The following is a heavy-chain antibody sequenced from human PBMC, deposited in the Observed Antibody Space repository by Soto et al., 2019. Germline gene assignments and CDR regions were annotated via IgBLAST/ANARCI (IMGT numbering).Heavy chain of an antibody. D-gene: IGHD3-22*01. Sequence: QLQLQESGPGLVKPSETLSLTCTVSGGSISSSSYYWGWIRQPPGKGLEWIGSIYYSGSTYYNPSLKSRVTISVDTSKNQFSLKLSSVTAADTAVYYCARHYDSSGYKYNWFDPWGQGTLVTVSS. CDR3: ARHYDSSGYKYNWFDP. J-gene: IGHJ5*02. V-gene: IGHV4-39*01. CDR1: GGSISSSSYY. CDR2: IYYSGST.